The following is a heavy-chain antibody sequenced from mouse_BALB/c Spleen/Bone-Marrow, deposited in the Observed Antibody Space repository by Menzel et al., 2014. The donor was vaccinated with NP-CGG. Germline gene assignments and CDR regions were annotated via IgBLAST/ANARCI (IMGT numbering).Heavy chain of an antibody. V-gene: IGHV3-1*02. CDR3: ARRTEVRLVYYFDD. Sequence: EVQLHQSGPDLVKPSQSLSLTCTVTGYSITSGYSWHWIRQFPGNKLEWMGYIHYSGSTNYNPSLKSRISITRDTSKNQFFLQLKSVTTEDTATYYCARRTEVRLVYYFDDWGQGTTLTVSS. CDR2: IHYSGST. J-gene: IGHJ2*01. CDR1: GYSITSGYS. D-gene: IGHD1-2*01.